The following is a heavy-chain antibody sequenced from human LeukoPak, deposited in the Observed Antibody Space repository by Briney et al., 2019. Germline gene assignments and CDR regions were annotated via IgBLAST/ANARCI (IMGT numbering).Heavy chain of an antibody. CDR2: ISYDGSNK. J-gene: IGHJ3*02. V-gene: IGHV3-30*18. CDR1: GFTFSNYD. Sequence: AGGSLRLSCAASGFTFSNYDMHWVRQAPGKGLEWVAVISYDGSNKYYADSVKGRFTISRDNSKNTLYLQMNSLRVEDTAVYYCAKGPTFNAFDIWGQGTMVTASS. CDR3: AKGPTFNAFDI.